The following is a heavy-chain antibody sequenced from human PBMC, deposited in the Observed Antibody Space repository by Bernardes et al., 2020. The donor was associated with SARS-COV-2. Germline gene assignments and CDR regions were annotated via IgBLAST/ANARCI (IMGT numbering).Heavy chain of an antibody. V-gene: IGHV3-33*08. J-gene: IGHJ6*02. CDR1: GFTFSSYG. CDR2: LCYDGSNT. D-gene: IGHD1-1*01. CDR3: TRDFGTDYYYYGIDV. Sequence: VGSLLLSCAASGFTFSSYGMHWVRQAPGKGLEWVAVLCYDGSNTYYADSVKGRFTISRDNSKNTLYLQMNSLRAEDTAVYYCTRDFGTDYYYYGIDVWGQGTTVTVSS.